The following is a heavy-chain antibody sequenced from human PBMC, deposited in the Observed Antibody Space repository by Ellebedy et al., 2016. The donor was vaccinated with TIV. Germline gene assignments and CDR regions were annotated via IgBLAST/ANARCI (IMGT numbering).Heavy chain of an antibody. D-gene: IGHD3-3*01. V-gene: IGHV4-59*02. CDR1: GDSVSNYY. Sequence: MPSETLSLTCSVSGDSVSNYYWAWIRLTPGKGLKWIGYIYRSGSTNYNPSLKSRVPISVDTSKNQFSLRLNSVTAADTAVYYCARGPIPIFYWGQGTLVTVSS. J-gene: IGHJ4*02. CDR2: IYRSGST. CDR3: ARGPIPIFY.